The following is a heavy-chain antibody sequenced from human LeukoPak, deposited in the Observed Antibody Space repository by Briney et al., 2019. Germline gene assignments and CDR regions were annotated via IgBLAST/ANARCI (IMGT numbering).Heavy chain of an antibody. D-gene: IGHD6-19*01. CDR1: GFTFSSYA. CDR3: AKDPPRIAVAPPDY. J-gene: IGHJ4*02. V-gene: IGHV3-23*01. CDR2: ISGSGGST. Sequence: PGGSLRLSCAASGFTFSSYAMSWVRQAPGKGLEWVSAISGSGGSTYYADSVKGRFTISRDNSTNTLYLQMNSLRDEDTAVYYCAKDPPRIAVAPPDYWGQETLVTVSS.